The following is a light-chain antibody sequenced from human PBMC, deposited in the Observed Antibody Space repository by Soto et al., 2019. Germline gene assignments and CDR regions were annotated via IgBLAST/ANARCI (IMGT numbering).Light chain of an antibody. J-gene: IGLJ2*01. V-gene: IGLV1-44*01. CDR2: SNN. CDR3: AAWDDSLNCVV. Sequence: QSVLTQPPSASGTPGQRVTISCSGSSSNIGSNTVNWYQQLPGTAPKLLIYSNNQRHSGVPDRFSGSKSGTSASLAISGLQSEDEADYYCAAWDDSLNCVVFGGGTQLTVL. CDR1: SSNIGSNT.